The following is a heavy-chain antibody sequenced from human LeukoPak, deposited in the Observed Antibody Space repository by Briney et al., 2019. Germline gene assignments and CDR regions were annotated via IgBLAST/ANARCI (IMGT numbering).Heavy chain of an antibody. CDR2: INSDGSST. CDR1: GFTFSSYW. J-gene: IGHJ6*02. D-gene: IGHD4-17*01. CDR3: ARGARTTVTKGGIDYYYYYGMDV. V-gene: IGHV3-74*01. Sequence: GGSLRLSCAASGFTFSSYWMHWVRQAPGKGLVWVSRINSDGSSTSYADSVKGRFTISRDNAKNTLYLQMNSLRAEDTAVYYCARGARTTVTKGGIDYYYYYGMDVWGQGTTVTVSS.